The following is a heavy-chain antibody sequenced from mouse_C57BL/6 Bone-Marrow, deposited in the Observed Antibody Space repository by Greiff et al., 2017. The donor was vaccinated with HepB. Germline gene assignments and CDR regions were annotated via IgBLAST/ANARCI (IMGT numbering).Heavy chain of an antibody. Sequence: QVQLQQSGPGLVQPSQSLSITCTVSGFSLTSYGVHWVRQSPGKGLEWLGVICSGGSTDYNDAFISRLSISKDNSKIQVFFKMNSLQADDTAIYYCARGDITTVVDYAMDYWGQGTSVTVSS. CDR1: GFSLTSYG. CDR2: ICSGGST. V-gene: IGHV2-2*01. CDR3: ARGDITTVVDYAMDY. D-gene: IGHD1-1*01. J-gene: IGHJ4*01.